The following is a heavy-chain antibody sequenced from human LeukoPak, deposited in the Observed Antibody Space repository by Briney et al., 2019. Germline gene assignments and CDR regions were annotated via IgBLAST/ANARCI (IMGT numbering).Heavy chain of an antibody. CDR2: VHHSGRT. D-gene: IGHD4-17*01. CDR3: ARNGDYSADS. Sequence: SETLSLTCGVSGYSISSGYWWSWVRQPPGKGLEWIGEVHHSGRTNYNPSLKSRVSMSVDKSKNQFSLKLTSVTAADPAVYYCARNGDYSADSWGQGTLLTVSS. V-gene: IGHV4-4*02. J-gene: IGHJ4*02. CDR1: GYSISSGYW.